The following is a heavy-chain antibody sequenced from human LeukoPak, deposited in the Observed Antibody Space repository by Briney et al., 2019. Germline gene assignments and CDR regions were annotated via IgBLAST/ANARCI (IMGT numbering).Heavy chain of an antibody. Sequence: SETLSLTCTVSGGSISSYYWSWIRQPPGKGLEWIGYIYYSGSTNYNPSLKSRVTISVDTSKNQFSLKLSSVTAADTAVYYCARAQRLSLSVGASPFDYWGQGTLVTVSS. CDR1: GGSISSYY. CDR2: IYYSGST. J-gene: IGHJ4*02. CDR3: ARAQRLSLSVGASPFDY. D-gene: IGHD1-26*01. V-gene: IGHV4-59*01.